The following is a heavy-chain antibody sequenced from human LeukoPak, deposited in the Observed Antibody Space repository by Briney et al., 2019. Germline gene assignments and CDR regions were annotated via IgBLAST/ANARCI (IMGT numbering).Heavy chain of an antibody. Sequence: QPGRSLRLSCAASGFIFSNYGMHWVRQAPGKGLEWVAVIWYDGSNKYYADSVKGRFTISRDDSKDTLYLQMNSLRADDTAVYYCARDGCSGGNCYWRGFDSWGQGTLVTVSS. CDR3: ARDGCSGGNCYWRGFDS. CDR2: IWYDGSNK. CDR1: GFIFSNYG. D-gene: IGHD2-15*01. V-gene: IGHV3-33*01. J-gene: IGHJ4*02.